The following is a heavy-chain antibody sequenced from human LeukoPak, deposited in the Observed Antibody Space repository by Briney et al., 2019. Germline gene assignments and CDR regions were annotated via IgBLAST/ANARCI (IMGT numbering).Heavy chain of an antibody. Sequence: PGGSLRLSCAASGFTFSSYGMSWVRQAPGKGLEWVATMNGGPDDNTYYADSVKGRFTISRDNSMNTLYLQMNSLRAEDTAIYFCAKDFAISLRFGEDYYGMDVWGQGTTVTVSS. CDR3: AKDFAISLRFGEDYYGMDV. J-gene: IGHJ6*02. D-gene: IGHD3-10*01. CDR2: MNGGPDDNT. CDR1: GFTFSSYG. V-gene: IGHV3-23*01.